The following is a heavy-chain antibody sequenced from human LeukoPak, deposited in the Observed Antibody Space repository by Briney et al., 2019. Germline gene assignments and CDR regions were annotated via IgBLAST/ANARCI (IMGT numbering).Heavy chain of an antibody. D-gene: IGHD3-10*01. CDR1: GYTFTSYA. J-gene: IGHJ4*02. Sequence: GASVKVSCKASGYTFTSYAMHWVRQAPGQRLEWMGWINAGNGNTKYSQKFQGRVTTTRGTSASTAYMELSSLRSEDTAVYYCARELTYGSGSYEDWGQGTLVTASS. CDR3: ARELTYGSGSYED. CDR2: INAGNGNT. V-gene: IGHV1-3*01.